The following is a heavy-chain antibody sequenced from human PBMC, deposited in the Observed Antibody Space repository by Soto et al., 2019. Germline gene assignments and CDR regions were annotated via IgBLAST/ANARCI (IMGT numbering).Heavy chain of an antibody. V-gene: IGHV4-39*07. CDR3: ARPRSSGYAGEFDY. CDR1: GGSLSSNDYH. CDR2: ISHSGST. D-gene: IGHD3-22*01. J-gene: IGHJ4*02. Sequence: PSETLSLTCTISGGSLSSNDYHWDWIRQAPGKGLEWIGSISHSGSTLYNPSLESRITISVDTSKNLFSLMLTSVTAADTADYFCARPRSSGYAGEFDYWGQGTLVTVSS.